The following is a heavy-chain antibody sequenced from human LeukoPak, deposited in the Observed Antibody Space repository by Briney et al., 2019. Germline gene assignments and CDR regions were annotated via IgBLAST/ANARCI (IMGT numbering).Heavy chain of an antibody. D-gene: IGHD3-22*01. CDR2: IYYIGSP. CDR3: ARVSYYDSSGFDY. Sequence: SETLSLTCTVSGGAINSYHWTWIRQPPGKGLEWIASIYYIGSPKYNPSLESRVTISVDTSKNQFSLKLSSVTAADTAVYYCARVSYYDSSGFDYWGQGTLVTVSS. CDR1: GGAINSYH. V-gene: IGHV4-59*12. J-gene: IGHJ4*02.